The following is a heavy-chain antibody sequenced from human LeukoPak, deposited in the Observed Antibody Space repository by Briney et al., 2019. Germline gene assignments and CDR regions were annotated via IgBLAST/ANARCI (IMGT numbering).Heavy chain of an antibody. D-gene: IGHD3-22*01. V-gene: IGHV4-61*02. J-gene: IGHJ4*02. CDR2: IYTSGST. CDR1: GGSISSGSYY. Sequence: SETLSLTCTVSGGSISSGSYYWSWIRQPAGKGLEWIGRIYTSGSTNYNPSLKSRVTISVDTSKNQFSPKLSPVTAADTAVYYCARASFFRYYDSSGYYPYHFDYWRQGTLVTVSS. CDR3: ARASFFRYYDSSGYYPYHFDY.